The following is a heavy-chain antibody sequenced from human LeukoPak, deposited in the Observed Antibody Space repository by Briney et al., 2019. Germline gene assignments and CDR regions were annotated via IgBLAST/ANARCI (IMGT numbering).Heavy chain of an antibody. CDR3: AKDRVAYDFWSGYYHYGMDV. CDR2: ISGSGGST. Sequence: GGSLRLSCAASGFTVSSNYMSWVRQAPGKGLEWVSAISGSGGSTYYADSVKGRFTISRGNSKNTLYLQMNSLRAEDTAVYYCAKDRVAYDFWSGYYHYGMDVWGQGTTVTVSS. D-gene: IGHD3-3*01. CDR1: GFTVSSNY. J-gene: IGHJ6*02. V-gene: IGHV3-23*01.